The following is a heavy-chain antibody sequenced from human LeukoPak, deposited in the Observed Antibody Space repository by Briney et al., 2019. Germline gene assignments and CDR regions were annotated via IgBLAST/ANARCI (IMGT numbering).Heavy chain of an antibody. CDR2: ISGSGGST. V-gene: IGHV3-23*01. CDR1: GFTFSTYA. J-gene: IGHJ4*02. D-gene: IGHD5-18*01. Sequence: PGGSLRLSCAASGFTFSTYAMTWVRLAPGRGLEWVSAISGSGGSTSYADSVKGRFTISRDNSKNTLYLQMNSLRAEDTAVYYCAKDRVRGYSYGLDYWGQGTLVTVSS. CDR3: AKDRVRGYSYGLDY.